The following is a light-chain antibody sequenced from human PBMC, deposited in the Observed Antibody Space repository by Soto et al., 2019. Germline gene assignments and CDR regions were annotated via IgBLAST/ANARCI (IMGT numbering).Light chain of an antibody. CDR3: QHYGDSLSIT. Sequence: EIVLTQSPGTLSLSPGERATLSCRASQSVSSSYLAWYQQKPGQAPRLLIYGASSRATGIPDRFSGSGSGTDFTLTISSLEPEDFAVYYCQHYGDSLSITFGQGTRLEIK. CDR1: QSVSSSY. J-gene: IGKJ5*01. CDR2: GAS. V-gene: IGKV3-20*01.